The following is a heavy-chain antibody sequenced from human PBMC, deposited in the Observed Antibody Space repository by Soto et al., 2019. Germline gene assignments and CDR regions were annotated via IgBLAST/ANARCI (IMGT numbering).Heavy chain of an antibody. J-gene: IGHJ5*02. CDR3: ARDPSIAVATT. V-gene: IGHV4-4*02. D-gene: IGHD6-19*01. CDR2: IYHKGNT. Sequence: QVQLRESGPGLVKPSGTLSLTCAVSGGSITSTNWWSWVRQSPGKGLEWIGEIYHKGNTNYNPSLKSRVTISVAKSKNQFSLKLSSVPAADTAVYYGARDPSIAVATTWGQGTLVTVSS. CDR1: GGSITSTNW.